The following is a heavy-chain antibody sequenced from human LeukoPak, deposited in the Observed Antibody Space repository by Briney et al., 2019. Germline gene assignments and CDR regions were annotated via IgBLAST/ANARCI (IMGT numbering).Heavy chain of an antibody. CDR2: ISYDGSNK. D-gene: IGHD2-15*01. CDR3: VRSVVVIAATPRLDY. J-gene: IGHJ4*02. CDR1: GFTFSSYS. Sequence: QPGGSLRLSCAASGFTFSSYSMNWVRQAPGKGLEWVAVISYDGSNKYYADSVKGRFTISRDNSKNTLHLQMNSLRVEDTAVYYCVRSVVVIAATPRLDYWGQGTLVTVSS. V-gene: IGHV3-30*03.